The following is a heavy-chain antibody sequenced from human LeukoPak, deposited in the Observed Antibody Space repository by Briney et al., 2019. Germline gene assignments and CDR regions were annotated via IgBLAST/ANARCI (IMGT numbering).Heavy chain of an antibody. D-gene: IGHD2-15*01. Sequence: SETLSLTCTVSGGSISSYYWSWIRQPPGKGLEWIGYIYYSGSTNYNPSLKSRVTISVDTSKNQFSLKLSSVTAADTAVYYGARAGGGGGLPGPVGWSNWFDPWGQGTLFTVSS. CDR2: IYYSGST. CDR3: ARAGGGGGLPGPVGWSNWFDP. V-gene: IGHV4-59*01. J-gene: IGHJ5*02. CDR1: GGSISSYY.